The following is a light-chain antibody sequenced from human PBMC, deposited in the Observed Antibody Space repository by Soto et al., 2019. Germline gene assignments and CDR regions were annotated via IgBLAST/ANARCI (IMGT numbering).Light chain of an antibody. CDR1: QSVSTSY. Sequence: EIVLTQSPGTLSLSPGERATLSCRASQSVSTSYLAWYQQKPGQAPRLLIYGASSRATGIPDRFSGSGSGTDFTVTISRLEPEDGALYYCQQYGSSPFTFGGGTKVEIK. V-gene: IGKV3-20*01. CDR2: GAS. CDR3: QQYGSSPFT. J-gene: IGKJ4*01.